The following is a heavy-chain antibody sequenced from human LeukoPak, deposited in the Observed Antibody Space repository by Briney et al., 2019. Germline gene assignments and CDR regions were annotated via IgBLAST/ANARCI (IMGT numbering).Heavy chain of an antibody. V-gene: IGHV1-2*04. J-gene: IGHJ6*03. D-gene: IGHD2-2*02. CDR1: GYTFTGYY. CDR3: ARTPTTRIPMLPAAIRDYYYYYMDV. CDR2: INPNSGGT. Sequence: GASVKVSCKASGYTFTGYYMHWVRQAPGQGLEWMGWINPNSGGTNYAQKFQGWVTMTTDTSTSTAYMELRSLRSDDTAVYYCARTPTTRIPMLPAAIRDYYYYYMDVWGKGTTVTVSS.